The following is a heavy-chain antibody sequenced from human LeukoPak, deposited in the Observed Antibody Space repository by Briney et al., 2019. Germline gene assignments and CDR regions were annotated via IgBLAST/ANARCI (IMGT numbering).Heavy chain of an antibody. CDR1: GGSISSGGYY. CDR2: IYYSGST. V-gene: IGHV4-31*03. Sequence: PSETLSLTCTVSGGSISSGGYYWSWIRPHPGKGLEWIGYIYYSGSTYYNPSLKSRVTISVDTSKNQFSLKLSSVTAADTAVYYCARAPIVAHDGGYFDYWGQGTLVTVSS. D-gene: IGHD5-12*01. CDR3: ARAPIVAHDGGYFDY. J-gene: IGHJ4*02.